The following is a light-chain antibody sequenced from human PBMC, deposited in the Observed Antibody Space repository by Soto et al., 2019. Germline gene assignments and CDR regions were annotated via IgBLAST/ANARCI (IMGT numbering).Light chain of an antibody. V-gene: IGKV1-27*01. Sequence: DIQMTQSPSSLSASVGDRVTTTCRASQGISTYLAWYQQKPGKVPKLLIYAASTLQSGVPSRFSGSGSGTDFTLTISSLQPEDVATYYCQRYDSAQGFTFGPGTKVDI. CDR3: QRYDSAQGFT. CDR2: AAS. CDR1: QGISTY. J-gene: IGKJ3*01.